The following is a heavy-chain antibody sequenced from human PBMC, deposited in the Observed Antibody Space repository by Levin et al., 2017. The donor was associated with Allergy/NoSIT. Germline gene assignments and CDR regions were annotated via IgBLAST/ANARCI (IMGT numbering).Heavy chain of an antibody. J-gene: IGHJ6*03. CDR2: ISGSGGST. D-gene: IGHD5-18*01. V-gene: IGHV3-23*01. CDR1: GFTFSSYG. Sequence: GGSLRLSCAASGFTFSSYGMSWVRQTPGKGLEWVSTISGSGGSTYYADSVKGRFTISRDNSKNTLYLQMNSLRAEDTAVYYCARSGGGYGNYYYYYMDVWGKGTTVTVSS. CDR3: ARSGGGYGNYYYYYMDV.